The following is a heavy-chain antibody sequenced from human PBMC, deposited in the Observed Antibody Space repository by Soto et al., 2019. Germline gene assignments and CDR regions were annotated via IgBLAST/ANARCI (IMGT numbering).Heavy chain of an antibody. Sequence: QEQLVQSGAEVKKPGASVKVSCKTSGYTFTDYDINWVRQATGQGLEWIGWMNPNSGETGYAQKFQGRVTMTRMASLRTAYLELSSLRSEDTAVYYCARVAVAARPRWYNWFDPWGQGTLVTVSS. D-gene: IGHD2-15*01. CDR3: ARVAVAARPRWYNWFDP. CDR1: GYTFTDYD. V-gene: IGHV1-8*01. CDR2: MNPNSGET. J-gene: IGHJ5*02.